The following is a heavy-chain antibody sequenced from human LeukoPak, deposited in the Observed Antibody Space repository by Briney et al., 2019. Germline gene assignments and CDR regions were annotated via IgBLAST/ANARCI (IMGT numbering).Heavy chain of an antibody. J-gene: IGHJ5*02. V-gene: IGHV4-59*01. CDR3: AREGTSGTHLNWFDP. CDR2: IYGSGST. D-gene: IGHD1-1*01. Sequence: GSLRLSCAASGFTFSSYSMNWVRQAPGKGLEWIGHIYGSGSTNYNPSLKSRVTLSVDTSKNQFSLKLSSVTAADTAVYYCAREGTSGTHLNWFDPWGQGTLVTVSS. CDR1: GFTFSSYS.